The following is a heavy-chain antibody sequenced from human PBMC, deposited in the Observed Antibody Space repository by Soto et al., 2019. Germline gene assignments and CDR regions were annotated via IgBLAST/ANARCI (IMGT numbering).Heavy chain of an antibody. J-gene: IGHJ5*02. V-gene: IGHV1-58*01. CDR2: IVVGSGNT. CDR3: ARVAIAVAGSWFDP. Sequence: SVNVSCKASGFTSTSSAVQWVRQARGQRLEWIGWIVVGSGNTNYAQKFQERVTITRDTSTSTVYMELSSLRSEDTAVYYCARVAIAVAGSWFDPWGQGTLVTVSS. D-gene: IGHD6-19*01. CDR1: GFTSTSSA.